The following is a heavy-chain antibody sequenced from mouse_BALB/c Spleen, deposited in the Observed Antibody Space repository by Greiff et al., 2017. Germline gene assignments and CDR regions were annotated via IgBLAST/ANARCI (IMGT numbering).Heavy chain of an antibody. CDR1: GYTFTSYW. D-gene: IGHD1-1*01. CDR3: ARMDYGSSYDY. V-gene: IGHV1S81*02. CDR2: INPSNGRT. J-gene: IGHJ2*01. Sequence: QVQLKQPGAELVKPGASVKLSCKASGYTFTSYWMHWVKQRPGQGLEWIGEINPSNGRTNYNEKFKSKATLTVDKSSSTAYMQLSSLTSEDSAVYYCARMDYGSSYDYWGQGTTLTVSS.